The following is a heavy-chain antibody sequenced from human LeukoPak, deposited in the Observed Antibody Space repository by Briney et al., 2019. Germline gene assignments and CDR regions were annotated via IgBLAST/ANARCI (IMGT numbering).Heavy chain of an antibody. CDR2: ISGSGGST. D-gene: IGHD3-3*01. CDR3: AKEMSLTYEDAFDI. V-gene: IGHV3-23*01. J-gene: IGHJ3*02. CDR1: GFTVSSNY. Sequence: GGSLRLSCAASGFTVSSNYMSWVRQAPGKGLEWVSGISGSGGSTHYAESVKGRFTISRDNSKNTLYLQMNSLRAEDTAVYYCAKEMSLTYEDAFDIWGQGTMVTVSS.